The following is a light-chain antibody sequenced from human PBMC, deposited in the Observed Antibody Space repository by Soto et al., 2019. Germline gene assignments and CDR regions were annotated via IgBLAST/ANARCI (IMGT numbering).Light chain of an antibody. J-gene: IGKJ5*01. V-gene: IGKV3-15*01. CDR2: DVS. CDR1: QSVSNN. CDR3: RHYTQLPPA. Sequence: SWTASQSVSNNYLAWYQQKPGQAPRLLIHDVSIRATGIPARFNGTGSRTEFTLTISRRISEDLVVHSRRHYTQLPPAFPQGTRLEIK.